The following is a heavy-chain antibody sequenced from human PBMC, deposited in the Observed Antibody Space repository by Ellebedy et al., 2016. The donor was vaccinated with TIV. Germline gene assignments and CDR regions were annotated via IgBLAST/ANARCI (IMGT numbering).Heavy chain of an antibody. D-gene: IGHD2-21*01. CDR3: ARGVMGYYSYGMDV. CDR1: GDSISSADYY. CDR2: IYYSGDT. J-gene: IGHJ6*02. Sequence: MPSETLSLTCTVSGDSISSADYYWSWIRQAPGRGLEWIGYIYYSGDTLYNPALKSRVTLSIDRSKNQFSLNLRSVTAADTAVYYCARGVMGYYSYGMDVWGQGTTVTVSS. V-gene: IGHV4-31*03.